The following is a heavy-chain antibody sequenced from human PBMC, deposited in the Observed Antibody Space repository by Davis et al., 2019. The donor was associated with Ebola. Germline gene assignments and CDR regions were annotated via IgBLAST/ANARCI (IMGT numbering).Heavy chain of an antibody. CDR3: ARAQADTAMVTFDY. Sequence: GESLKISCAASGFTFTSAWMSWVRQAPGKGLAWVGRIKSKISGGTVNYGAPVKGRFTISRDDSKHTVFLQMNSLRAEDTAVYYCARAQADTAMVTFDYWGQGTLVTVSS. CDR2: IKSKISGGTV. D-gene: IGHD5-18*01. V-gene: IGHV3-15*01. CDR1: GFTFTSAW. J-gene: IGHJ4*02.